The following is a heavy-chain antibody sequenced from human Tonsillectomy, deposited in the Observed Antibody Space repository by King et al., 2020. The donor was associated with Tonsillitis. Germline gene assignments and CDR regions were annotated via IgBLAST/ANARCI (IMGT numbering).Heavy chain of an antibody. J-gene: IGHJ3*02. Sequence: QLVQSGGGLVQPGRSLRLSCTTSGFTFGDYDMSWVRQAPGKGLEWVGFIRSEAYGGTTEFAASVKGRFTISRDDSKSIAYLQMNTLKTEDTAVYYCTAGRWLSAFDIWGQGKMVTVSS. CDR2: IRSEAYGGTT. CDR1: GFTFGDYD. D-gene: IGHD5-24*01. V-gene: IGHV3-49*04. CDR3: TAGRWLSAFDI.